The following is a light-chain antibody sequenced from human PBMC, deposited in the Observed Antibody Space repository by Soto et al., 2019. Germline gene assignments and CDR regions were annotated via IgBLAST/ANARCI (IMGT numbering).Light chain of an antibody. CDR2: GNS. Sequence: QSVLTQPPSVSGAPGQRVTISCTGSSSNIGAGYDVHWYQQLPGTAPKLLIYGNSNRPSGVPDRFSGSKSGTSASLAITGLQADDEADYYCQSYDSSLSVVFGGGTKLT. J-gene: IGLJ2*01. CDR1: SSNIGAGYD. V-gene: IGLV1-40*01. CDR3: QSYDSSLSVV.